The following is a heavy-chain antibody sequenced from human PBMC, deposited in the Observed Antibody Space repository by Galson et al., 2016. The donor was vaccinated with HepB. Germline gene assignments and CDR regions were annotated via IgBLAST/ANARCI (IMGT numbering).Heavy chain of an antibody. Sequence: SLRLSCAVSGLIISTNYMSWVRQAPGSGLEWVSVIYGGGCTFYADSVKGRFTISRDNSKNTVYLQMNSLAAEDTAVYYCARDDETYGDPDFWGQGTLVTVSS. CDR1: GLIISTNY. CDR3: ARDDETYGDPDF. D-gene: IGHD4-17*01. CDR2: IYGGGCT. J-gene: IGHJ4*02. V-gene: IGHV3-53*01.